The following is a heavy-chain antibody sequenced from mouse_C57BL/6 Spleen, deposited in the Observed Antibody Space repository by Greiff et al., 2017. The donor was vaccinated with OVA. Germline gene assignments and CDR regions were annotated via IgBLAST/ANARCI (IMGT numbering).Heavy chain of an antibody. D-gene: IGHD3-3*01. V-gene: IGHV1-64*01. CDR1: GYTFTSYW. J-gene: IGHJ4*01. CDR2: IHPNSGST. Sequence: QVQLQQPGAELVKPGASVKLSCKASGYTFTSYWMHWVKQRPGQGLEWIGMIHPNSGSTNYNEKFKSKATLTVDKSSSTAYMQLSSLTSEDSAVYYCARRARDYYAMDDWGQGTSVTVSS. CDR3: ARRARDYYAMDD.